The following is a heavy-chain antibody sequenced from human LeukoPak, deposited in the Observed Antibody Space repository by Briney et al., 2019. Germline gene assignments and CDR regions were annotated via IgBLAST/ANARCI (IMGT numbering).Heavy chain of an antibody. CDR2: IYYSGNT. V-gene: IGHV4-59*01. CDR1: GGSISSYY. J-gene: IGHJ4*02. D-gene: IGHD1-26*01. Sequence: ASGTLSLTCTVSGGSISSYYWSWIRQPPGKGLEWIGYIYYSGNTNYNPSLKSRVTMSVDTSKNQFSLKLSSVTAADTAVYYCARDIVGVTRAFGYWGQGTLATVSS. CDR3: ARDIVGVTRAFGY.